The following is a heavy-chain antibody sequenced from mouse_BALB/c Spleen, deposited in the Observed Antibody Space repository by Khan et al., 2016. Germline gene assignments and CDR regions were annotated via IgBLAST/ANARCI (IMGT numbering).Heavy chain of an antibody. CDR3: ARSSYRSYSMDF. J-gene: IGHJ4*01. V-gene: IGHV2-2*02. CDR2: IWSGGTT. CDR1: GFSLATYC. D-gene: IGHD1-1*01. Sequence: QVQLMQSGPGLVQPSQSLSITCTVPGFSLATYCVHWVRQSPGKGLEWLGVIWSGGTTDYNAAFISRLSINKDNSKSQVFFKMNSLQTNETATYYCARSSYRSYSMDFWGQGTSVTVSS.